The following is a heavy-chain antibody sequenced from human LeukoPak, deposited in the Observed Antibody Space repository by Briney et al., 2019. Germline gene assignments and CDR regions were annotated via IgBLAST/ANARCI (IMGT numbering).Heavy chain of an antibody. J-gene: IGHJ3*02. CDR1: EFTFGSYS. CDR3: ALLSPTDAFDI. D-gene: IGHD2/OR15-2a*01. V-gene: IGHV3-48*01. Sequence: GGSLRLSCAASEFTFGSYSMNWVRQAPGKGLEWVSYISSSSSTIYYADSVKGRFTISRDNAKNSLYLQMNSLRAEDTAVYYCALLSPTDAFDIWGQGTMVTVSS. CDR2: ISSSSSTI.